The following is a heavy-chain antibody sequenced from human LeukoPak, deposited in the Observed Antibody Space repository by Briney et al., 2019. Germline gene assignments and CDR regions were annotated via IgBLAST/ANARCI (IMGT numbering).Heavy chain of an antibody. D-gene: IGHD3/OR15-3a*01. Sequence: PSETLSLPCSVSGGPITVYYRNWLRPSPGQGLAWVGSISYSGSDNQNPSLESRVTISIGRSNNRSSLKVSSVFAADTSMYYCARGWSGSYTSAALDYWGQGTLVTVSS. J-gene: IGHJ4*02. CDR1: GGPITVYY. CDR3: ARGWSGSYTSAALDY. CDR2: ISYSGSD. V-gene: IGHV4-59*12.